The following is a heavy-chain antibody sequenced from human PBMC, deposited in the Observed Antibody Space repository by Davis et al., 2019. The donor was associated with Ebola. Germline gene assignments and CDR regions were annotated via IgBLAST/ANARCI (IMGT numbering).Heavy chain of an antibody. CDR3: ATEAGLDSSSSSPLYYYYYGMDV. Sequence: ASVKVSCKASGYTFTSYAMHWVRQAPGQRLEWMGWINAGNGNTKYSQKFQGRVTITRDTSASTAYMELSSLRSEDTAVYYCATEAGLDSSSSSPLYYYYYGMDVWGKGTTVTVSS. D-gene: IGHD6-6*01. CDR2: INAGNGNT. V-gene: IGHV1-3*01. CDR1: GYTFTSYA. J-gene: IGHJ6*04.